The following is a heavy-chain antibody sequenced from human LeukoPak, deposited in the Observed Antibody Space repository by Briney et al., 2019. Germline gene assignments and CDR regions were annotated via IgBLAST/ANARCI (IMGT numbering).Heavy chain of an antibody. J-gene: IGHJ4*02. CDR2: ISYDGSNK. CDR3: ARDGPTFGGVIVMGIDY. V-gene: IGHV3-30-3*01. CDR1: GFTFSSYA. Sequence: PGGSLRLSCAASGFTFSSYAMHWVRQAPGKGLEWVAVISYDGSNKYYADSVKGRFTISRDNSKNTLYLQMNSLRAEDTAVYYCARDGPTFGGVIVMGIDYWGQGTLVTVSS. D-gene: IGHD3-16*02.